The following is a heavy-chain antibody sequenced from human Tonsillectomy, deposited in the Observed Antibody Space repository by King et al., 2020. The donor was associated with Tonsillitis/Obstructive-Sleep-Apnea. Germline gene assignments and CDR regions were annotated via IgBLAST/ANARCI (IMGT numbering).Heavy chain of an antibody. D-gene: IGHD5-18*01. CDR1: GYTFTSYG. J-gene: IGHJ5*02. CDR2: INTYSSDT. CDR3: ARETGYSCGYQFDL. V-gene: IGHV1-18*01. Sequence: QLVQSGAEVKKPGASVKVSCRASGYTFTSYGISWVRQAPGQGLEWMGWINTYSSDTNYAQKLQGRVTMTTDTSTSTAYMELRSLRSDDTAVYYCARETGYSCGYQFDLWGEGPLVTVPS.